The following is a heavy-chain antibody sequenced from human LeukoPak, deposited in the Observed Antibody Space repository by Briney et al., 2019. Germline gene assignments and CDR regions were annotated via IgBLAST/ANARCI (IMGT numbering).Heavy chain of an antibody. V-gene: IGHV1-2*02. CDR2: TNPKSGGT. Sequence: ASVKVSCKASGYTFTAYYMHWVRQAPGQGLEWMGWTNPKSGGTNYAQKFQGRVTMTRDTSVKTAYMELSSLRSDDTAVYYCVRGDYYDRGVYYYDWGQGTLVTVSS. J-gene: IGHJ4*02. CDR1: GYTFTAYY. D-gene: IGHD3-22*01. CDR3: VRGDYYDRGVYYYD.